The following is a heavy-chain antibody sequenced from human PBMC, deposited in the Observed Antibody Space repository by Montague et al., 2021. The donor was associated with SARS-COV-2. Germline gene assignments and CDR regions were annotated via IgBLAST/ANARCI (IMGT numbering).Heavy chain of an antibody. CDR2: IYFGGGT. Sequence: SETLSLTCTVSGGSISSSHYSWGWIRQPPGKGLEWIGSIYFGGGTYYNPSLKSRVTISVDTSKNQFSLKLISVTAADTAVYCCARDFGKGYAGCKPEGGFDYWGQGTLVTVSS. V-gene: IGHV4-39*07. CDR3: ARDFGKGYAGCKPEGGFDY. D-gene: IGHD5-12*01. J-gene: IGHJ4*02. CDR1: GGSISSSHYS.